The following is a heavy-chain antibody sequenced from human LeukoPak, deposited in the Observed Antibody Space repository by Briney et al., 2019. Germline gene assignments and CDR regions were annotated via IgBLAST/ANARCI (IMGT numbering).Heavy chain of an antibody. CDR2: INHSGST. CDR3: ARELRRYYYGSGSYYNRSSSFDP. V-gene: IGHV4-34*01. D-gene: IGHD3-10*01. Sequence: SETLSLTCAVYGGSFSGYYWSWIRQPPGKGLEWIGEINHSGSTNYNPSLKSRVTISVDTSKNQFSLKLSSVTAADTAVYYCARELRRYYYGSGSYYNRSSSFDPWGQGTLVTVSS. CDR1: GGSFSGYY. J-gene: IGHJ5*02.